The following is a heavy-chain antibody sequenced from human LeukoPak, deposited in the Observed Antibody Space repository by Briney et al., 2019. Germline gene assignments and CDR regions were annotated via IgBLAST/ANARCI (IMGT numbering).Heavy chain of an antibody. CDR3: ARVRGSLYYYGSGSSPNWFDP. V-gene: IGHV4-59*12. CDR1: GGSISSYY. J-gene: IGHJ5*02. D-gene: IGHD3-10*01. Sequence: SETLSLTCTVSGGSISSYYWSWIRQPPGKGLEWTGYISYSGSTNCNPSLKSRVTISVDTSKNQFSLKLSSVTAADTAVYYCARVRGSLYYYGSGSSPNWFDPWGQGTLVTVSS. CDR2: ISYSGST.